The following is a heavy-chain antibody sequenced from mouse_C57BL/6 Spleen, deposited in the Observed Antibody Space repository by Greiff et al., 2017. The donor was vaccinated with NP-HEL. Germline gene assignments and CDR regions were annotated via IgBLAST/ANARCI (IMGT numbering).Heavy chain of an antibody. J-gene: IGHJ4*01. Sequence: EVHLVESGGGLVKPGGSLKLSCAASGFTFSDYGMHWVRQAPEKGLEWVAYISSGSSTIYYADTVKGRFTISRDNAKNTLFLQMTSLRSEDTAMYYCARFITTVVATDYAMDYWGQGTSVTVSS. D-gene: IGHD1-1*01. CDR2: ISSGSSTI. CDR3: ARFITTVVATDYAMDY. V-gene: IGHV5-17*01. CDR1: GFTFSDYG.